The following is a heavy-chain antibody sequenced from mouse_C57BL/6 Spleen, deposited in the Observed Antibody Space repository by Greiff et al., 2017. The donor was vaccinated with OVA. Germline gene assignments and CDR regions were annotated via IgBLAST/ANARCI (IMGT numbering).Heavy chain of an antibody. CDR3: ASWGDSFDY. D-gene: IGHD3-3*01. J-gene: IGHJ2*01. CDR2: IYPGSGNT. Sequence: QVQLKESGPELVKPGASVKISYKASGYSFTSYYIHWVKQRPGQGLEWIGWIYPGSGNTKYNEKFKGKATMTADTSSSTAYMQLSSLTSEDSAFSYCASWGDSFDYWGQGTTLTVSS. V-gene: IGHV1-66*01. CDR1: GYSFTSYY.